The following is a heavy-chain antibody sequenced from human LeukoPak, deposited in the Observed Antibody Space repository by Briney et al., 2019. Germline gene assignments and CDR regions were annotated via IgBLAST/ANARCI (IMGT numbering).Heavy chain of an antibody. CDR1: GDSVSSNSAT. J-gene: IGHJ4*02. CDR3: ARGSSSNTWYFDY. V-gene: IGHV6-1*01. D-gene: IGHD6-13*01. CDR2: TCYKSKWYN. Sequence: SQTLSLTCAISGDSVSSNSATWTWIRQSPSRGLEWLGMTCYKSKWYNDYAASVKSRISIHPDTSKNQFSLQLNSVTPEDTAVYYCARGSSSNTWYFDYWGQGTLVTVSS.